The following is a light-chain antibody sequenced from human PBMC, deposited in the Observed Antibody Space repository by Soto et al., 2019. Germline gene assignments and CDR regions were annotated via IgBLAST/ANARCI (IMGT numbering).Light chain of an antibody. J-gene: IGKJ1*01. Sequence: DIVMSPTPDSLAVSLSERATINCKSSQSVLYNSNNDSYLTWYQQKPGQSPRVLIYWASTRESGVPDRFSGSGSGTDFTLTISSLQPEDFATYYCQQSYSTPWTFGQGTKVDIK. V-gene: IGKV4-1*01. CDR1: QSVLYNSNNDSY. CDR2: WAS. CDR3: QQSYSTPWT.